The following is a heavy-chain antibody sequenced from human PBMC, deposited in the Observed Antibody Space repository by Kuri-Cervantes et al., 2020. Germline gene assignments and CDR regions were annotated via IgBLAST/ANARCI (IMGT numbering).Heavy chain of an antibody. CDR3: ANLYYYDSSGYYADAFDI. J-gene: IGHJ3*02. D-gene: IGHD3-22*01. Sequence: GESLKISCAASGFTFSSYGMHWVRQAPGKGLEWVAVIWYDGSNKYYADSVKGRFTISRDNSKNTLYLQMNSLRAEDTAVYYCANLYYYDSSGYYADAFDIWGQGTMVTVSS. V-gene: IGHV3-30*02. CDR1: GFTFSSYG. CDR2: IWYDGSNK.